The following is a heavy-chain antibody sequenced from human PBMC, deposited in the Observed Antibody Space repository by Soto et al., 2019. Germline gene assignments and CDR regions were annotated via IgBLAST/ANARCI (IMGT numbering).Heavy chain of an antibody. D-gene: IGHD2-15*01. J-gene: IGHJ4*02. CDR2: TYYRSKWYN. CDR3: ATGRWSTFDY. CDR1: GGRVCSTRIA. Sequence: QTQSLTCDGSGGRVCSTRIAWNWLKKSPWRGLEWLGRTYYRSKWYNEYAVSVRSRITINLDTSKNQLSLQLNSVTPENTAVYYWATGRWSTFDYWGQGAQVTVSS. V-gene: IGHV6-1*01.